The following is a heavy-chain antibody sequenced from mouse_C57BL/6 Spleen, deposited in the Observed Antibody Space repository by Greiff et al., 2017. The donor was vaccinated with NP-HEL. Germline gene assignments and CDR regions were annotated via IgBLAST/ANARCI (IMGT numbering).Heavy chain of an antibody. CDR2: IDPSDSET. Sequence: VQLQQSGAELVRPGSSVKLSCKASGYTFTSYWMHWVKQRPIPGLDWIGNIDPSDSETHYNQKFKDKATLTVDKSASTGSMQLSSLTSEDSSVYYCARSLYSYCVVWGKVTTVTDAS. CDR3: ARSLYSYCVV. V-gene: IGHV1-52*01. CDR1: GYTFTSYW. J-gene: IGHJ1*03.